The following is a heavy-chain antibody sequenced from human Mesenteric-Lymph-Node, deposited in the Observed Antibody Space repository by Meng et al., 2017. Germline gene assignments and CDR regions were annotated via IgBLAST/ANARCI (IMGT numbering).Heavy chain of an antibody. J-gene: IGHJ4*02. CDR3: ARHRRGNDRIAAAGTYGY. Sequence: GESLKISCKGSEYSFTSYWIGWVRQMPGKGLEWMGIIYPGDSDTRYSPSFQGQVTISADKSISTAYLQWSSLKASDTAMYYCARHRRGNDRIAAAGTYGYWGQGTLVTVSS. CDR1: EYSFTSYW. D-gene: IGHD6-13*01. CDR2: IYPGDSDT. V-gene: IGHV5-51*01.